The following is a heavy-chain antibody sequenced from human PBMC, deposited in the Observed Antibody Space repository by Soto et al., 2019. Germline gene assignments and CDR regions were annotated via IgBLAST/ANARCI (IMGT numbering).Heavy chain of an antibody. CDR3: ARDRVESGYPEYFQH. Sequence: EVQLVESGGGLIQPGGSLRLSCAASGFTVSSNYMSWVRQAPGKGLEWVSVIYSGGSTYYADSVKGRFTISRDNSQNTMYVQMNSLRAEDTAVYYCARDRVESGYPEYFQHWGQGTVVTVSS. V-gene: IGHV3-53*01. J-gene: IGHJ1*01. D-gene: IGHD3-22*01. CDR2: IYSGGST. CDR1: GFTVSSNY.